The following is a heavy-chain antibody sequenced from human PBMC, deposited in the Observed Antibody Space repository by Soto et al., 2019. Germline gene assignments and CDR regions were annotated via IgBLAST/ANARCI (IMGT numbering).Heavy chain of an antibody. D-gene: IGHD4-17*01. CDR1: RVTLSTYA. Sequence: EVQLLESGGGLVQPGGSLRLSCTASRVTLSTYAVTWVRQAPGMGLEWVSSITGNGGHTSYADSVRGRFTISRDNSNNTVYLQMSSLGADDTDVYHCAKDPNGDYIGAFDAWGQGTLVTVSS. V-gene: IGHV3-23*01. CDR3: AKDPNGDYIGAFDA. J-gene: IGHJ3*01. CDR2: ITGNGGHT.